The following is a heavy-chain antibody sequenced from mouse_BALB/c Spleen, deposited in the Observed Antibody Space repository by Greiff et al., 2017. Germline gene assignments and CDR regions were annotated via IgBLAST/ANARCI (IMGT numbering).Heavy chain of an antibody. D-gene: IGHD2-4*01. CDR2: IWAGGST. Sequence: VKLMESGPGLVAPSQSLSITCTVSGFSLTSYGVHWVRQPPGKGLEWLGVIWAGGSTNYNSALMSRLSISKDNSKSQVFLKMNSLQTDDTAMYYCARDGGRLRRGVAMDYWGQGTSVTVSS. CDR1: GFSLTSYG. V-gene: IGHV2-9*02. J-gene: IGHJ4*01. CDR3: ARDGGRLRRGVAMDY.